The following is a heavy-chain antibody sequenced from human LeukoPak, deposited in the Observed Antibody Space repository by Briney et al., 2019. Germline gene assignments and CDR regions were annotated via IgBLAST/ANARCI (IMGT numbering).Heavy chain of an antibody. V-gene: IGHV3-48*03. CDR3: ARIGDTHYYSQDY. CDR2: ISGSSSNI. CDR1: GFTFSSYE. J-gene: IGHJ4*02. D-gene: IGHD3-10*01. Sequence: GGSLRLSCAASGFTFSSYEMNWVRQGPGKGLEWVSYISGSSSNIYYADSVKGRFTISRDNAKNSLYLQMNSLRAEDTAVYYCARIGDTHYYSQDYWGQGTLVTVSS.